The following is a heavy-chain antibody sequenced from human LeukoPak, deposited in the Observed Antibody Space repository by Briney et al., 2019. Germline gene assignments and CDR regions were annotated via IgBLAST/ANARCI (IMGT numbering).Heavy chain of an antibody. J-gene: IGHJ5*02. V-gene: IGHV3-74*01. Sequence: GGSLRLSCAASGFTFSSYEMNWVRQAPGKGLVWVSRINSDGSSTSYADSVKGRFTISRDNAKNTLYLQMNSLRAEDTAVYYCARERYGSSSWYGWFDPWGQGTLVTVSS. D-gene: IGHD6-13*01. CDR2: INSDGSST. CDR3: ARERYGSSSWYGWFDP. CDR1: GFTFSSYE.